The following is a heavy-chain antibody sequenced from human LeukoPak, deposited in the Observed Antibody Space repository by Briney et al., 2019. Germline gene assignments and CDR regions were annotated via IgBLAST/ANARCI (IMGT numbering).Heavy chain of an antibody. V-gene: IGHV3-53*05. D-gene: IGHD6-13*01. CDR3: AKVDSSSWGISDS. CDR2: IHSGGYT. CDR1: GFTVSSNY. Sequence: GGSLRLSCAASGFTVSSNYMSWVRQAPGKGLEWVSVIHSGGYTFYADSVKGRFTISRDNSKSTLYLQMNSLRTEDTAVYSCAKVDSSSWGISDSWGQGTLVTVSS. J-gene: IGHJ4*02.